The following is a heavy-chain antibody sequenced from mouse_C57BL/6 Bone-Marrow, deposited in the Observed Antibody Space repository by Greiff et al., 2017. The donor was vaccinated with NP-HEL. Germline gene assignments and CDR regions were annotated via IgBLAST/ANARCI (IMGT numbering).Heavy chain of an antibody. CDR1: GYTFTSYW. J-gene: IGHJ2*01. D-gene: IGHD1-1*01. CDR2: IHPSDSDT. CDR3: AIIITTVVAHFDY. V-gene: IGHV1-74*01. Sequence: QVQLQQPGAELVKPGASVKVSCKASGYTFTSYWMHWVKQRPGQGLEWIGRIHPSDSDTNYNQKFKGKATLTVDKSSSTAYMQLSSLTSEDSAVYYCAIIITTVVAHFDYWGQGTTLTVSS.